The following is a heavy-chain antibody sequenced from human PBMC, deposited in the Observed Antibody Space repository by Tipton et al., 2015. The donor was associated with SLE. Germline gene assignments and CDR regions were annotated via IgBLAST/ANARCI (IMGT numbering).Heavy chain of an antibody. CDR1: GGSIRSSRHF. Sequence: LRLSCTVSGGSIRSSRHFWGWIRQPPGKGLEWIGVLYYSGNTYYSPSLKSPVTLSIDTSKNQFSLKMRSVTAADTAVYFCARGYCSDGVCYGFGFFDYWGQGNLVTVSS. D-gene: IGHD2-8*01. J-gene: IGHJ4*02. CDR2: LYYSGNT. V-gene: IGHV4-39*07. CDR3: ARGYCSDGVCYGFGFFDY.